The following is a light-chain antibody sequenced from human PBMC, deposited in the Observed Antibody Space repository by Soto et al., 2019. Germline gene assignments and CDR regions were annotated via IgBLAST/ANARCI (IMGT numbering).Light chain of an antibody. CDR1: QSVGSTY. Sequence: EIVLTQSPGTLSLSPGERATLSFRASQSVGSTYLAWYQQKPGQAPRLLIFGASSRATAIPDRFSGSGSETDFTLTISRLEPEDFAVYYCQQYGDSPWTFGQGTKVDIK. CDR2: GAS. V-gene: IGKV3-20*01. CDR3: QQYGDSPWT. J-gene: IGKJ1*01.